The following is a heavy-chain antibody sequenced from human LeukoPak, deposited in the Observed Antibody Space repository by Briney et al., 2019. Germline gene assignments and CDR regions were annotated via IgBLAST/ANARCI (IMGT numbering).Heavy chain of an antibody. V-gene: IGHV1-2*02. CDR2: INPNGGGT. J-gene: IGHJ4*02. CDR1: GYTFTGYY. D-gene: IGHD3-22*01. Sequence: GASVKVSCKASGYTFTGYYMHWVRQAPGQGLEWMGWINPNGGGTNYAQKFQGRVTMTRDTSISTAYMELSRLRSDDTAVYYCALYYYDSSGYYYNFDYWGQGTLVTVSS. CDR3: ALYYYDSSGYYYNFDY.